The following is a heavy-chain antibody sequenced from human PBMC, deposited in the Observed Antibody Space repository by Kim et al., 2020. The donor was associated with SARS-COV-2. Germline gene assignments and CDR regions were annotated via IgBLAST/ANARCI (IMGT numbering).Heavy chain of an antibody. D-gene: IGHD4-17*01. CDR2: INVGNGNT. J-gene: IGHJ5*02. CDR1: GYTFANYA. V-gene: IGHV1-3*01. CDR3: ARGLSTVTTWGKFYP. Sequence: ASVKVSCKASGYTFANYALHWVRQAPGQRLEWMGWINVGNGNTRYSQKFQGRVTITRDTSASTAYMELSSLRSEDTAVYYCARGLSTVTTWGKFYPWGQGTLVTVTS.